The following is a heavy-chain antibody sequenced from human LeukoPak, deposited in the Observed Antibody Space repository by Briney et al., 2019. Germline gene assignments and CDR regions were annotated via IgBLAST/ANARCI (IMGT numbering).Heavy chain of an antibody. CDR1: GGPFSGYY. V-gene: IGHV4-34*01. CDR2: INHSGST. D-gene: IGHD6-13*01. J-gene: IGHJ4*02. Sequence: SETLSLTCAVYGGPFSGYYWSWIRQPPGKGLEWIGEINHSGSTNYNPSLKSRVTISVDTSKNQFSLKLSSVTAAGTAVYYCARSGFRHSRVDYWGQGTLVTVSS. CDR3: ARSGFRHSRVDY.